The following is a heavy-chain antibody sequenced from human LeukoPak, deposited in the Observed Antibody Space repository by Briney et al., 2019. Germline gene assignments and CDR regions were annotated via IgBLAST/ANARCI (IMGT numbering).Heavy chain of an antibody. V-gene: IGHV1-46*01. CDR3: ARVSTAYGSGSYKGLDV. Sequence: ASVKVSCKAFGYTFTSNYMHWVRQAPGQGPEWMGVISPSGGSTTYAQKFQGRVTLTRDMSTSTDYLELSSLRSEDTAVYYCARVSTAYGSGSYKGLDVWGKGTTVTISS. J-gene: IGHJ6*04. CDR1: GYTFTSNY. CDR2: ISPSGGST. D-gene: IGHD3-10*01.